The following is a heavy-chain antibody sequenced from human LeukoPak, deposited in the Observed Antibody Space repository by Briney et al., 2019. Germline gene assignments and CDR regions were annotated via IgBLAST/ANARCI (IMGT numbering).Heavy chain of an antibody. J-gene: IGHJ4*02. Sequence: PGGSLRLACAASGFTISGYWMSWVRPAPGKGLEWVANIKEDGSEKYYVDSVKGRFTISRDNAKNSLYLQMNSLTAEDTALYYCARDHQTLYGDFFDSWGLGTLVTVSS. V-gene: IGHV3-7*01. D-gene: IGHD4-17*01. CDR1: GFTISGYW. CDR3: ARDHQTLYGDFFDS. CDR2: IKEDGSEK.